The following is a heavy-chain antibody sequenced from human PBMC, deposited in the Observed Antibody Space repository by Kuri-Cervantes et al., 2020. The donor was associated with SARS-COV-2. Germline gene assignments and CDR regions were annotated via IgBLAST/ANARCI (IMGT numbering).Heavy chain of an antibody. CDR2: INSDGSST. J-gene: IGHJ6*02. CDR3: ARAYSSGWYYYYGMDV. CDR1: GFTFSSYW. V-gene: IGHV3-74*01. Sequence: GESLKISCAASGFTFSSYWMHWVRQAPGKGLVWVSRINSDGSSTSYADSVKGRFTISRDNAKNTLYLQMNSLRAEDTAVYYCARAYSSGWYYYYGMDVWGQGTTVTVSS. D-gene: IGHD6-19*01.